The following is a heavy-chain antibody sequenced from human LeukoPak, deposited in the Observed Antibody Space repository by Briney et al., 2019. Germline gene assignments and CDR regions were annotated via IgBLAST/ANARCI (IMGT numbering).Heavy chain of an antibody. CDR2: INSDESIT. CDR3: ARGWLGIGDY. V-gene: IGHV3-74*01. CDR1: GFTFSSYW. J-gene: IGHJ4*02. D-gene: IGHD6-19*01. Sequence: GGSLRLSCAASGFTFSSYWMHWVRQAPGKGLVWVSRINSDESITNYADSVKGRFTISRDNAKNTLYLQMNGLRAEDTAVYYCARGWLGIGDYWGQGTLVTVSS.